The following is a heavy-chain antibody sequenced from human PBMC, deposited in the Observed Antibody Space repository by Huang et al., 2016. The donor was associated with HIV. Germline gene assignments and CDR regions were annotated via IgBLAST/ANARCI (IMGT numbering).Heavy chain of an antibody. CDR3: ARVESRRYYDSSGYYY. CDR1: GGTFSSYA. J-gene: IGHJ4*02. D-gene: IGHD3-22*01. V-gene: IGHV1-69*01. Sequence: QVQLVQSGAEVKKPGSSVKVSCKASGGTFSSYAISWVRQAPGQGLEGMGGIIPIFGTANYAQKFQGRVTITADESTSTAYMELSSLRSEDTAVYYCARVESRRYYDSSGYYYWGQGTLVTVSS. CDR2: IIPIFGTA.